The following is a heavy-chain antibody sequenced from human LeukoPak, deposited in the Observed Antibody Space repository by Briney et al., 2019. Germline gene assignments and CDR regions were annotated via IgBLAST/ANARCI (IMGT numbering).Heavy chain of an antibody. D-gene: IGHD3-10*01. V-gene: IGHV3-74*01. J-gene: IGHJ4*02. CDR1: GFTFSSYW. Sequence: GGSLRLSCVASGFTFSSYWMHWVRQAPGKGLVWVSRIHSDGTGTSYADSVKGRFTISRDNAKNTLYLQMNSLRAEDTAVYYCARGSSVRKDYWGQGTLVTVSS. CDR2: IHSDGTGT. CDR3: ARGSSVRKDY.